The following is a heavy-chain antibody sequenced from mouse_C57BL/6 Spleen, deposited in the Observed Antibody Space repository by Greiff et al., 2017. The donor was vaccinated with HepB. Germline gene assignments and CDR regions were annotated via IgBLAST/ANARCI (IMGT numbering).Heavy chain of an antibody. Sequence: EVQLQESGPELVKPGASVKISCKASGYSFTDYNMNWVKQSNGKSLEWIGVINPNYGTTSYNQKFKGKATLTVDQSSSTAYMQLNSLTSEDSAVYYCARGDYYGSKGYFDVWGTGTTVTVSS. J-gene: IGHJ1*03. CDR3: ARGDYYGSKGYFDV. D-gene: IGHD1-1*01. CDR2: INPNYGTT. CDR1: GYSFTDYN. V-gene: IGHV1-39*01.